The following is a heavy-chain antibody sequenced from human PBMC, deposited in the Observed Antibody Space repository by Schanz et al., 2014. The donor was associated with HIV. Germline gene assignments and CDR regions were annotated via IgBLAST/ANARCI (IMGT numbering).Heavy chain of an antibody. Sequence: QVQLVQSGAEVREPGASVMLSCKASGYSFTSYDINWVRQATGLGLEWMGWMNPNSGYTGYAQKFQGRVTMTRHTPTSTAYMELSSLRSDDTAVYYCARMSPSSTSYGDAFDVWGQGTMITVSS. CDR3: ARMSPSSTSYGDAFDV. CDR1: GYSFTSYD. D-gene: IGHD2-2*01. V-gene: IGHV1-8*01. J-gene: IGHJ3*01. CDR2: MNPNSGYT.